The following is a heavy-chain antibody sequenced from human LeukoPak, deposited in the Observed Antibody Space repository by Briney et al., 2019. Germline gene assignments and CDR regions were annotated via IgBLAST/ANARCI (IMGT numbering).Heavy chain of an antibody. CDR2: IRGSGGST. CDR1: GFTFNSYA. D-gene: IGHD1-1*01. Sequence: GGSLRLSCTASGFTFNSYAMNWVRQAPGKGLDGVSTIRGSGGSTYTADSVKGRFNISRDNSKNMLYIQMNSLRAEDTAVYYCAKGAVESLDYYFYMVVWGKGTTVTVSS. J-gene: IGHJ6*03. CDR3: AKGAVESLDYYFYMVV. V-gene: IGHV3-23*01.